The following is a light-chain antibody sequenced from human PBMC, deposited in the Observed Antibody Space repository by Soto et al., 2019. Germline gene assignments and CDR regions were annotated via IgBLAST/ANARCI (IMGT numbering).Light chain of an antibody. Sequence: EIVLTQSPGTLSLSPGERATLSCRASQSVSSNYLAWYQQKPGQAPRFLIYGASTRATGIPDRFSGSGSGTDFTLTISRLEPEEFAVYYCQQYGSSVFTFGPGTKVDIK. J-gene: IGKJ3*01. CDR2: GAS. CDR1: QSVSSNY. CDR3: QQYGSSVFT. V-gene: IGKV3-20*01.